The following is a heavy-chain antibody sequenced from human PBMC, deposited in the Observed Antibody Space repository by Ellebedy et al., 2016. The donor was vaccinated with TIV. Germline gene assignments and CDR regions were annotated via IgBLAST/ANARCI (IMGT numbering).Heavy chain of an antibody. CDR1: GFTFSSYR. CDR2: INNDGSST. Sequence: PGGSLRLSCAASGFTFSSYRMNWVRQAPGKGLVWVSRINNDGSSTSYAASVKGRFTISRDNAKNTVYLQMNSLRAEDTAVYYCARGPVPAANFDYWGQGTLVTVSS. D-gene: IGHD2-2*01. V-gene: IGHV3-74*01. CDR3: ARGPVPAANFDY. J-gene: IGHJ4*02.